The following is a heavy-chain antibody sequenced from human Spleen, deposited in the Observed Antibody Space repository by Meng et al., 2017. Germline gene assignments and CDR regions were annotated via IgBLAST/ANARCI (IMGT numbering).Heavy chain of an antibody. CDR3: ARDRTYSSGYYNDY. D-gene: IGHD3-22*01. CDR1: GFTFSSYG. CDR2: ISYDGSNK. V-gene: IGHV3-30*03. Sequence: QVQLVASGGGVVQPGRPLGLYCAASGFTFSSYGMHWVRQAPGKGLEWVAVISYDGSNKYYADSVKGRFTISRDNSKNTLYLQMNSLSTDDTAVYYCARDRTYSSGYYNDYWGQGTLVTVSS. J-gene: IGHJ4*02.